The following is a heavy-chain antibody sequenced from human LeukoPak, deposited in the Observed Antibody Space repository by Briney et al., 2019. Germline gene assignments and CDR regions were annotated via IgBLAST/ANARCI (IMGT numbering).Heavy chain of an antibody. J-gene: IGHJ4*02. Sequence: RGRSLRLSCAASGFTFSSYGMHWVRQAPGKGLEWVAVISYDGSNKYYADSVKGRFTISRDNSKNTLYLQMNSLRAEDTAVYYCAKDLSSYGDYPENFDYWGQGTLVTVSS. CDR3: AKDLSSYGDYPENFDY. CDR2: ISYDGSNK. V-gene: IGHV3-30*18. CDR1: GFTFSSYG. D-gene: IGHD4-17*01.